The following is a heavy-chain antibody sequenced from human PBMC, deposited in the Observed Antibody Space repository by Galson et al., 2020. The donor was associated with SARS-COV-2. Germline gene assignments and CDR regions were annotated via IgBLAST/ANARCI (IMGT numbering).Heavy chain of an antibody. CDR2: ISYDGSEK. Sequence: GESLKISCAASGFTFSSYGIHWVRQAPGKGLEWLATISYDGSEKYYADSVKGRFTMSRDNSKNMVYVQMTKLRDDDTAVYYCAKERRWREYCFDNWGQGTLVTVSS. CDR3: AKERRWREYCFDN. D-gene: IGHD4-17*01. CDR1: GFTFSSYG. J-gene: IGHJ4*02. V-gene: IGHV3-30*18.